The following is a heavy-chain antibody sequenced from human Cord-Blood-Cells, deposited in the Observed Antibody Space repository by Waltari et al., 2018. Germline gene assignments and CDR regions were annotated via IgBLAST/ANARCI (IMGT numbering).Heavy chain of an antibody. CDR3: ARDPSPYYDFWSGYRLFDY. D-gene: IGHD3-3*01. Sequence: QVQLVQSGAEVKKPGASVKVSCKASGYTFTSYGISWVRQAPGQGLEWMGWISAYNGNTNYAQKLQGRVTMTTDTSTSTAYRELRSLRSDDTAVYYCARDPSPYYDFWSGYRLFDYWGQGTLVTVSS. J-gene: IGHJ4*02. CDR1: GYTFTSYG. V-gene: IGHV1-18*01. CDR2: ISAYNGNT.